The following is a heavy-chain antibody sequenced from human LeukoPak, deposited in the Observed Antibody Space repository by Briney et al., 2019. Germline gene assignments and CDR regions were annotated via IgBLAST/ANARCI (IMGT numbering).Heavy chain of an antibody. D-gene: IGHD4-17*01. V-gene: IGHV4-59*05. CDR1: GCSISSYS. CDR3: ARITTVTDLDY. J-gene: IGHJ4*02. Sequence: PSETLSLTCTVSGCSISSYSWSWIRQPPGKGLEWIGSIYYSGSTYYNPSLKSRVTISVDTSKNQFSLKLSSVTAADTAVYYCARITTVTDLDYWGQGTLVTVSS. CDR2: IYYSGST.